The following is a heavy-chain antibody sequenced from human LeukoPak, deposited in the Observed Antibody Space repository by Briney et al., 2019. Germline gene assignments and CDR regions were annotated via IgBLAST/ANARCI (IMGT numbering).Heavy chain of an antibody. CDR3: ATRKDPVAGLGY. CDR2: FVPENGET. CDR1: GYTLIELF. J-gene: IGHJ4*02. Sequence: ASVKVSCKLSGYTLIELFMHWVRQDPGKGAEWVGGFVPENGETISAQTLQGTVSITEDTSPDTAYIELRRLRSQITAAYYCATRKDPVAGLGYWGQGTLSPSPQ. D-gene: IGHD6-19*01. V-gene: IGHV1-24*01.